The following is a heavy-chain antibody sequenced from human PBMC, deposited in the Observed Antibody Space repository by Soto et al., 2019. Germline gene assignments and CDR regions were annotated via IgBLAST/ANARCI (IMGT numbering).Heavy chain of an antibody. Sequence: TGGSLRLSCAASGFTFSSYSMNWVRQAPGKGLEWVSSISSSSSYIYYADSVKGRFTISRDDSKNTAYLQMNSLKTEDTAVYYCTTWISVVTPRRLAFDIWGQGTMVTVSS. D-gene: IGHD2-21*02. J-gene: IGHJ3*02. CDR3: TTWISVVTPRRLAFDI. CDR2: ISSSSSYI. CDR1: GFTFSSYS. V-gene: IGHV3-21*04.